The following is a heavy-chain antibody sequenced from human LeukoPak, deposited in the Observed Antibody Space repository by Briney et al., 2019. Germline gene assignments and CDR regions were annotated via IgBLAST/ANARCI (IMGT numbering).Heavy chain of an antibody. J-gene: IGHJ4*02. Sequence: GGSLRLSCAASGFTFTSYWMHWVRQVPGKGLVWVSRINSDGSGTTYADSVKGRFTISRDNAKNTLYLQMNSLRAEDTAVYRCARVTSRTPAAGIDYWGQGTLVTVSS. CDR3: ARVTSRTPAAGIDY. CDR2: INSDGSGT. V-gene: IGHV3-74*01. D-gene: IGHD6-13*01. CDR1: GFTFTSYW.